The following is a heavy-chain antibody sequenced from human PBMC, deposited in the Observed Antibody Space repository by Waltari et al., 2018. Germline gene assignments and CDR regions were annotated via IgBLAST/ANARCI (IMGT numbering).Heavy chain of an antibody. J-gene: IGHJ4*02. V-gene: IGHV4-38-2*01. D-gene: IGHD3-22*01. Sequence: QVQMQESGPGLVKPSETLSLTCDVPGYSIRSGYFWGWIRQPPGKGLEWIGSIFHSGRTYYNPSLKSRVTLSVDTSKNQISLKLSSVTAADTAVYYCARSSGYYSFSYWGQGTLVTVSS. CDR1: GYSIRSGYF. CDR2: IFHSGRT. CDR3: ARSSGYYSFSY.